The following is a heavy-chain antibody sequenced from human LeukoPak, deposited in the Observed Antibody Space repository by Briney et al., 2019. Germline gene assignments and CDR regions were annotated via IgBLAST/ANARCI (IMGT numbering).Heavy chain of an antibody. CDR2: ISSSSSYI. CDR3: ARDVDIVATIVADY. J-gene: IGHJ4*02. V-gene: IGHV3-21*01. CDR1: GFTFSSYS. Sequence: GGSLRLSCAASGFTFSSYSMNWVRQAPGKGLEWVSSISSSSSYIYYADSVKGRFTISRDNAKNSLYLQMNRLRAEDTAVYYCARDVDIVATIVADYWGQGTLVTVSS. D-gene: IGHD5-12*01.